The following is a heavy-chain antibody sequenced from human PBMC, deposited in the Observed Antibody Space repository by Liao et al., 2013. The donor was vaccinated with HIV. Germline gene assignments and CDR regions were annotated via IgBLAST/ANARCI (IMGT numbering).Heavy chain of an antibody. CDR3: ARPRAGSSSYFDY. Sequence: QLQLQESGPGLVKPSETLSLTCAVYGGSFRGYYWTWIRQPPGKGLEWIGEINHSGSTNYNPSLKSRVTLSLDTSKNQFSLRLSSVTAADTAVYYCARPRAGSSSYFDYWGQGTLVTVSS. J-gene: IGHJ4*02. D-gene: IGHD6-13*01. CDR2: INHSGST. V-gene: IGHV4-34*01. CDR1: GGSFRGYY.